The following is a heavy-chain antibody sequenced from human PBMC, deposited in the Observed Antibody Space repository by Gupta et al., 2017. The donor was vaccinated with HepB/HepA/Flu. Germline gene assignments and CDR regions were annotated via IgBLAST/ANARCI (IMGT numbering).Heavy chain of an antibody. CDR2: IHSSGTT. CDR3: ARWEKYRRVFDP. CDR1: GGSISDEY. Sequence: QVQLQESGPGLVKPSETLSLTCTVSGGSISDEYWRWVRQAAGKGLECIGRIHSSGTTVYNPSLKSRVTMSLDTAKNQFSLTLRSVTAADTAVYYCARWEKYRRVFDPWGQGTLVTVSS. J-gene: IGHJ5*02. V-gene: IGHV4-4*07. D-gene: IGHD1-26*01.